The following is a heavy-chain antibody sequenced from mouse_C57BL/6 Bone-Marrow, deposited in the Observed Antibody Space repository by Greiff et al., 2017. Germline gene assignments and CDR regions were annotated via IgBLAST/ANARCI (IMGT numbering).Heavy chain of an antibody. CDR1: GYTFTSYW. V-gene: IGHV1-74*01. CDR3: AIGPHYYGKSHGYFDV. D-gene: IGHD1-1*01. J-gene: IGHJ1*03. Sequence: QVQLQQSGAELVKPGASVKVSCKASGYTFTSYWMHWVKQRPGQGLEWIGRIHPSDSDTNYNQKFKGKATLTVAKSSSTAYMQLSSLTSEDSAGYYCAIGPHYYGKSHGYFDVWGTGTTVTVSS. CDR2: IHPSDSDT.